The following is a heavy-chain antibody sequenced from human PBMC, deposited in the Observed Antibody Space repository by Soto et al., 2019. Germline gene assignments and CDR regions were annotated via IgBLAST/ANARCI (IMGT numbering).Heavy chain of an antibody. J-gene: IGHJ4*02. CDR1: GYTFTSYY. V-gene: IGHV1-46*03. CDR2: INPSGGST. Sequence: ASVKVSCKASGYTFTSYYMHWVRQAPGQGLEWMGIINPSGGSTSYAQKFQGRVTMTRDTSTSTVYMELSSLRSEDTAVYYCARDFACTDYEPSLNFDYWGQGTLVTVSS. CDR3: ARDFACTDYEPSLNFDY. D-gene: IGHD4-17*01.